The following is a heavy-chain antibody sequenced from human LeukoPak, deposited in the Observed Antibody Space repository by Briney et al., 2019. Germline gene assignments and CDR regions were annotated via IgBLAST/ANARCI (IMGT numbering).Heavy chain of an antibody. CDR3: ARGPITEDGTFHSPNA. D-gene: IGHD1-1*01. Sequence: NASETLSLTCAVSGGSFSGHYWSWIRQSPGKGLEWIGEITERGSTNYNSSLKSRVTISRDTSKNHFSLKVSSVTAADTAVYYCARGPITEDGTFHSPNAWGQGTLVTVSS. J-gene: IGHJ5*02. CDR1: GGSFSGHY. CDR2: ITERGST. V-gene: IGHV4-34*01.